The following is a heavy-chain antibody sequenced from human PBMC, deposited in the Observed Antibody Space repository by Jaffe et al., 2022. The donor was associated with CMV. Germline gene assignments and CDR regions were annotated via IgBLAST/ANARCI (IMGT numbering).Heavy chain of an antibody. Sequence: EVQLVESGGGLVQPGGSLRLSCAASGFTFSSYEMNWVRQAPGKGLEWVSYISSSGSTIYYADSVKGRFTISRDNAKNSLYLQMNSLRAEDTAVYYCARGESGYDFWSGIYAPVAFDIWGQGTMVTVSS. V-gene: IGHV3-48*03. J-gene: IGHJ3*02. CDR1: GFTFSSYE. CDR3: ARGESGYDFWSGIYAPVAFDI. D-gene: IGHD3-3*01. CDR2: ISSSGSTI.